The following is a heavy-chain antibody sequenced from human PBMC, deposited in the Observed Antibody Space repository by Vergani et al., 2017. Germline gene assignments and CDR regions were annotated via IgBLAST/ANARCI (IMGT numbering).Heavy chain of an antibody. CDR2: ISYDGSNK. Sequence: VQLVESGGGLVQPGRSLRLSCAASGFTFDDYAMHWVRQAPGKGLEWVAVISYDGSNKYYADSVKGRFTISRDNSKNTLYLQMNSLRAEDTAVYYCAIGPTYNWNYEGLDYWGQGTLVTVSS. D-gene: IGHD1-7*01. CDR1: GFTFDDYA. J-gene: IGHJ4*02. V-gene: IGHV3-30*03. CDR3: AIGPTYNWNYEGLDY.